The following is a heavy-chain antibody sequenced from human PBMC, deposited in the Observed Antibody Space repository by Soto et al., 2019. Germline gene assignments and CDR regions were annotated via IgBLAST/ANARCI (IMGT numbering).Heavy chain of an antibody. CDR3: ARDGAALADGLEW. D-gene: IGHD6-19*01. CDR1: GYPFTSYA. J-gene: IGHJ4*02. V-gene: IGHV1-3*04. CDR2: INTETGRT. Sequence: HVQLVQSGAEVKKPGASVKVSCQASGYPFTSYAMHWARQAPGERLEWVGWINTETGRTRYPQKLQGRVTVTRDASTITADMELSSLRPEDTAIYYCARDGAALADGLEWWGQGTRVTVSS.